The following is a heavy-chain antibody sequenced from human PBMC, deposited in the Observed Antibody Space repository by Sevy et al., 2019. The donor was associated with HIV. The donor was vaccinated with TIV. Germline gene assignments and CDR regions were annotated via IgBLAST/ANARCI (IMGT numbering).Heavy chain of an antibody. CDR3: ARATPMTAIYY. J-gene: IGHJ4*02. Sequence: GESLKISCAASGFTFSSYAMHWVRQAPGKGLEWVAVISYDGSNKYYVDSVKGRFTISRDNSKNTLYLQMNSLRAEDTAVYFCARATPMTAIYYWGQGTLVTVSS. CDR2: ISYDGSNK. CDR1: GFTFSSYA. V-gene: IGHV3-30*04. D-gene: IGHD2-21*02.